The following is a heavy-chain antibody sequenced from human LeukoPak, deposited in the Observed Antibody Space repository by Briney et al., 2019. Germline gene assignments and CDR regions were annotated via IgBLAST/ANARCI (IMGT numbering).Heavy chain of an antibody. CDR1: GFTFSSYG. J-gene: IGHJ4*02. D-gene: IGHD6-13*01. CDR3: AKAAYSSSWYGEELDY. Sequence: VQPGGSLRLSCAASGFTFSSYGMHWVRQAPGKGLEWVAFIRYDGSNKYYADSVKGRFTISRDNSKNTLYLQMNSLRAEDTAVYYCAKAAYSSSWYGEELDYWGQGTLVTVSS. CDR2: IRYDGSNK. V-gene: IGHV3-30*02.